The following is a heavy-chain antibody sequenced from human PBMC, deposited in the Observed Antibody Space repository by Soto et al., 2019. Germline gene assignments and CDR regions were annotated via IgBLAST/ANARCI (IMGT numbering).Heavy chain of an antibody. CDR3: ARSPEATVTAFDY. CDR2: IYYSGST. J-gene: IGHJ4*02. CDR1: GGSISSGGYY. V-gene: IGHV4-31*03. D-gene: IGHD4-17*01. Sequence: QVQLQESGPGLVKPSQTLSLTCTVSGGSISSGGYYWSWIRQHPGKGLEWFGYIYYSGSTYYNPSLRSRVXISXDTSKNQFSLKLSSVTAADTAVYYCARSPEATVTAFDYWGQGTLVTVSS.